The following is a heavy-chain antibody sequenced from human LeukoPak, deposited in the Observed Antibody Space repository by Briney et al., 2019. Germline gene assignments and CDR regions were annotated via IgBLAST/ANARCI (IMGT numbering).Heavy chain of an antibody. Sequence: GGSLRLSCAASGFTFSGYSMNWVRQAPGKGLEWVSYISSSSSTIYYADSVKGRFTISRDNGKNSLYLQMNSLRAEDTAVYYCAREKWRQLAPLYFDYWGQGTLVTVSS. J-gene: IGHJ4*02. CDR3: AREKWRQLAPLYFDY. V-gene: IGHV3-48*01. CDR1: GFTFSGYS. D-gene: IGHD6-6*01. CDR2: ISSSSSTI.